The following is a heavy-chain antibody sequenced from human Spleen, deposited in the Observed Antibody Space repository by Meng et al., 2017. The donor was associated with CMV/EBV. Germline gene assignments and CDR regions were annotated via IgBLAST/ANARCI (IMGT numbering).Heavy chain of an antibody. CDR2: ISSSSSYI. D-gene: IGHD1-26*01. V-gene: IGHV3-21*01. CDR3: ARDIGDY. J-gene: IGHJ4*02. Sequence: GGSLRLSCAASGFTFSSYSMNWVRQAPGKGLEWVSSISSSSSYIDYADSVKGRFTISRDNAKNSLYLQMNSLRAEDTAVYYCARDIGDYWGQGTLVTVSS. CDR1: GFTFSSYS.